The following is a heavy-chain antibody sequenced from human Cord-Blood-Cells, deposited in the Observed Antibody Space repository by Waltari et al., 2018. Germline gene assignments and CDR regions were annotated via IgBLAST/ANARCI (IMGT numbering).Heavy chain of an antibody. Sequence: QVQLVESGGGVVQPGRSLRISCAASGFPFSSYGMPWVTPAPGKGLEWVAVIWYDGSNKYYADSVKGRFTISRDNSKNTLYLQMNSLRAEDTAVYYCARPLGIPDYYYYMDVWGKGTTVTVSS. D-gene: IGHD6-13*01. V-gene: IGHV3-33*01. CDR1: GFPFSSYG. CDR3: ARPLGIPDYYYYMDV. J-gene: IGHJ6*03. CDR2: IWYDGSNK.